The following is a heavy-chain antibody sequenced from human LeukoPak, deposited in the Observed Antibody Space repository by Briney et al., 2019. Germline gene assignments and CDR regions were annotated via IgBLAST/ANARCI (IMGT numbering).Heavy chain of an antibody. CDR3: ARDPTAAAGTPRYYGMDV. J-gene: IGHJ6*02. CDR1: GFIFRNYA. V-gene: IGHV3-7*01. CDR2: IKQDGSEK. D-gene: IGHD6-13*01. Sequence: QTGGSLRLSCAASGFIFRNYAMSWVRQAPGKGLEWVANIKQDGSEKYYVDSVKGRFTISRDNAKNSLYLQMNSLRAEDTAVYYCARDPTAAAGTPRYYGMDVWGQGTTVTVSS.